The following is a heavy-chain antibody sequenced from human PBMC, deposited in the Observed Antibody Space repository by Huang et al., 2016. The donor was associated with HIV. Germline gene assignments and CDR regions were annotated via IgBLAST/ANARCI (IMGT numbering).Heavy chain of an antibody. Sequence: VQSGPEVKMPGDSVKVSCRASDYPFNSYTITWVRKAPGQGLEWMGGITPYKGDTSYAQNLQARRTMTTDTSTNTAYMELTDLRSDDTAVYFCARRSPGQQYHDVDGYYVSYMDVWGKGTTVIVSS. V-gene: IGHV1-18*01. CDR3: ARRSPGQQYHDVDGYYVSYMDV. D-gene: IGHD3-22*01. CDR1: DYPFNSYT. J-gene: IGHJ6*03. CDR2: ITPYKGDT.